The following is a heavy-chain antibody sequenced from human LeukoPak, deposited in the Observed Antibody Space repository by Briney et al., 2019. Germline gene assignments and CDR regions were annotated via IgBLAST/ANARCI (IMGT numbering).Heavy chain of an antibody. Sequence: GGSLRLSCAASGFSFSNYWMHWVRQTPWEGLVWVSRIKEDGTYTSYADSVKGRVTISSDNAKNSLYLQMTSLRAEDTAVYYCARVVVSPAHPYMDVWGKGTTVTVSS. CDR2: IKEDGTYT. CDR1: GFSFSNYW. J-gene: IGHJ6*03. V-gene: IGHV3-74*01. D-gene: IGHD2-2*01. CDR3: ARVVVSPAHPYMDV.